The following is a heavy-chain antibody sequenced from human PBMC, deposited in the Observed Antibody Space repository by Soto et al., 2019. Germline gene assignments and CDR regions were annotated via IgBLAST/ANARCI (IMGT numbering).Heavy chain of an antibody. D-gene: IGHD2-15*01. J-gene: IGHJ6*02. V-gene: IGHV4-59*01. CDR2: IYYSGST. CDR1: GGSISSYY. CDR3: ARESSYCSGGSCYFDYYGMDV. Sequence: SETLSLTCTVSGGSISSYYWSWIRQPPGKGLEWIGYIYYSGSTNYNPSLKSRVTISADTSKNQFSLKLSSLTAADTAVYYCARESSYCSGGSCYFDYYGMDVWGQGTTVTVSS.